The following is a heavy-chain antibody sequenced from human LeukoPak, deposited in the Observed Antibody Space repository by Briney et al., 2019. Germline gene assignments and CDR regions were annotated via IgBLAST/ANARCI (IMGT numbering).Heavy chain of an antibody. CDR2: IYTSGST. D-gene: IGHD6-13*01. CDR3: ARTYSSSWYVWFDP. J-gene: IGHJ5*02. Sequence: SETLSLTCTVSGGSITSSTYYWSWIRQPAGKGLEWIGRIYTSGSTNYNPSLKSRVTISVDTSKNQFSLKLSSVTAADTAVYYCARTYSSSWYVWFDPWGQGTLVTVSS. V-gene: IGHV4-61*02. CDR1: GGSITSSTYY.